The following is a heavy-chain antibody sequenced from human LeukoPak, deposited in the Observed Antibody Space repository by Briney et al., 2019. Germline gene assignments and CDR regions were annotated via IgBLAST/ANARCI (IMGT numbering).Heavy chain of an antibody. CDR3: ARHGGGKGYYYYYYYMDV. J-gene: IGHJ6*03. Sequence: TSETLSLTCTVPGYSISSGYYWGWIRQPPGKGLEWIGEINHSGSTNYNPSLKSRVTISVDTSKNQFSLKLSSVTAADTAVYYCARHGGGKGYYYYYYYMDVWGKGTTVTISS. CDR2: INHSGST. V-gene: IGHV4-38-2*02. D-gene: IGHD3-16*01. CDR1: GYSISSGYY.